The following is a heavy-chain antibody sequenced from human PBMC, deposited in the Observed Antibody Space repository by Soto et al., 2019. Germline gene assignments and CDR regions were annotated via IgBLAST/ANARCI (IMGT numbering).Heavy chain of an antibody. Sequence: ASVKVSCKASGYTFTSYGISWVRQAPGQGLEWMGWISAYNGNTNYAQKLQGRVTMTTDTSTSTAYMELRSVRSDDTAVYYCARGSVVVPAATGIGMDVSGQGTPVTVYS. CDR1: GYTFTSYG. CDR3: ARGSVVVPAATGIGMDV. D-gene: IGHD2-2*01. CDR2: ISAYNGNT. J-gene: IGHJ6*02. V-gene: IGHV1-18*01.